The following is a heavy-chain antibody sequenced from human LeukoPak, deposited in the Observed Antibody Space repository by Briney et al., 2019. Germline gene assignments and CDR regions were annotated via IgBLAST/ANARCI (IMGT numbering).Heavy chain of an antibody. Sequence: GESLKISCKGSGYNFTIYWIGWVRQMPGKGLEWMGVIYPGDSDTRYSPSFQGQVTISADKSISTAYLQWSSLKASDTAMYYCAIFDFLFGEIDNWFDPWGQGTLVTVSS. V-gene: IGHV5-51*01. CDR3: AIFDFLFGEIDNWFDP. CDR2: IYPGDSDT. J-gene: IGHJ5*02. CDR1: GYNFTIYW. D-gene: IGHD3-16*01.